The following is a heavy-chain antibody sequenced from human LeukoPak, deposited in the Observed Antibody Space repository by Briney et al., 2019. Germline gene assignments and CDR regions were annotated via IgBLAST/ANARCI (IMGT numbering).Heavy chain of an antibody. CDR3: ARDPGWPGWSGDY. D-gene: IGHD6-19*01. J-gene: IGHJ4*02. V-gene: IGHV3-7*01. Sequence: GGSLRLSCAASGFTFSSLWMSWVRQAPGKGLEWVANIKQNGSEKSYVDSVKGRFTISRDNSKNTLYLQMNSLRAEDTAVYYCARDPGWPGWSGDYWGQGTLVTVSS. CDR2: IKQNGSEK. CDR1: GFTFSSLW.